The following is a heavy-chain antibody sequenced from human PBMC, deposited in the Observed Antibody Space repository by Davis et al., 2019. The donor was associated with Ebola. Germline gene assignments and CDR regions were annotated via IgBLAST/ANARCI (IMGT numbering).Heavy chain of an antibody. CDR1: GIIVGSNH. CDR3: ARDLGSSTDY. V-gene: IGHV3-53*01. J-gene: IGHJ4*02. D-gene: IGHD6-6*01. CDR2: FYSRGAI. Sequence: GESLKISCAASGIIVGSNHMSWVRQAPGKGLEWVSTFYSRGAIYYADSVKGRFTISRDNSKNTVLLQMSSLRAEDTAIYYCARDLGSSTDYWGQGTLVTVSS.